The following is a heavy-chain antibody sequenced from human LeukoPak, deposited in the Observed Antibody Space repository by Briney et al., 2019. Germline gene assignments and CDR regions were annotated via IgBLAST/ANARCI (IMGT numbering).Heavy chain of an antibody. CDR1: GGSITSSNW. J-gene: IGHJ6*03. Sequence: SETLSLTCAISGGSITSSNWWTWVRQPPGKGLEWVGEIYLRGNTNYNPSLESRVSISVDESKTQLSLRLESVTAADTAVYYCARGSYTSTFYYMDVWGKGTTVTVSS. D-gene: IGHD1-26*01. CDR2: IYLRGNT. V-gene: IGHV4-4*02. CDR3: ARGSYTSTFYYMDV.